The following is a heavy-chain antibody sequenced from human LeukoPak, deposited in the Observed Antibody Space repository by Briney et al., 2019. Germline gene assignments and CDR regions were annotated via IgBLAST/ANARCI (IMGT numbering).Heavy chain of an antibody. CDR1: GGSISSYY. V-gene: IGHV4-59*01. CDR2: IYYSGST. J-gene: IGHJ4*02. CDR3: ARMGLYDYVWGSCRHFDY. D-gene: IGHD3-16*02. Sequence: PSETLSLTCTVPGGSISSYYWSWIRQPPGKGLEWIGYIYYSGSTNYNPSLKSRVTISVDTSKNQFSLKLSSVTAADTAVYYCARMGLYDYVWGSCRHFDYWGQGTLVTVSS.